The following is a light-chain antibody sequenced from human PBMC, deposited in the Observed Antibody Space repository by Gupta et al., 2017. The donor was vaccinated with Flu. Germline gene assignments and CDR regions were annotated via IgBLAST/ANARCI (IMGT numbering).Light chain of an antibody. CDR2: WAS. V-gene: IGKV4-1*01. CDR1: QSVLSGSNSKNY. J-gene: IGKJ3*01. CDR3: QQYYYSPFT. Sequence: YLGERATINCKSSQSVLSGSNSKNYLAWYQQKPGQPPTLLIYWASARESGVPDRFTGSGSGTDFTLTISNLQPEDVAVYYCQQYYYSPFTFGPGTKVDI.